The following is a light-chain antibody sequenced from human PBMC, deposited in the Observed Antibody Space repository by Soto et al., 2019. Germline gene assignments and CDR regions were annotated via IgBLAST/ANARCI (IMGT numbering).Light chain of an antibody. Sequence: EIVLTQSPATLSLSPWERATLSCRASQSVSSYLAWYQQKPGQAPSLLIYGASTRATGIPARFSGSGSGTEFTLTISSLQSEDFAVYYCQQYNNWPPWTFGQGTKVDI. CDR2: GAS. V-gene: IGKV3-15*01. J-gene: IGKJ1*01. CDR3: QQYNNWPPWT. CDR1: QSVSSY.